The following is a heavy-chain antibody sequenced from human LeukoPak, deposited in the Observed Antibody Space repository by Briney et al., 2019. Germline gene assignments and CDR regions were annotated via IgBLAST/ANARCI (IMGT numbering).Heavy chain of an antibody. V-gene: IGHV3-23*01. Sequence: GGSLRLSCAASGFTFSDYYMSWIRQAPGKGLEWVSAISGSGGSTYYADSVKGRFTISRDNSKNTLYLQMNSLRAEDTAVYYCAKDLKTITMIVVVISNDAFDIWGQGTMVTVSS. CDR1: GFTFSDYY. CDR2: ISGSGGST. CDR3: AKDLKTITMIVVVISNDAFDI. D-gene: IGHD3-22*01. J-gene: IGHJ3*02.